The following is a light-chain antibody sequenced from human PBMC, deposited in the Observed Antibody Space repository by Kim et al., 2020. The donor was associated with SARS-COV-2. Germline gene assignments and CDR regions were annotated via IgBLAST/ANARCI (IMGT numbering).Light chain of an antibody. Sequence: QSVLTQPPSVSGAPGQRVTISCTGGSSNIGAGYDVHWYQQLPGTAPKLLIYGNNNRPSGVPDRFSGSKSGTSASLAITGLQAEDEADYYCQSYDNSLSVLYVFGTGTKVTVL. V-gene: IGLV1-40*01. J-gene: IGLJ1*01. CDR2: GNN. CDR1: SSNIGAGYD. CDR3: QSYDNSLSVLYV.